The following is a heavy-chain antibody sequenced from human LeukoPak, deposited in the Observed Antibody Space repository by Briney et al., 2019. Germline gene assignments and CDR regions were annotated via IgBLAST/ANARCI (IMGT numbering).Heavy chain of an antibody. CDR2: INHSGST. V-gene: IGHV4-34*01. J-gene: IGHJ6*02. CDR3: ARGPRFVVVPAAIEYYYYGMDV. CDR1: GGSFSGYY. Sequence: SETLSLTCAVYGGSFSGYYWSWIRQPPGKGLEWIGEINHSGSTNYNPSLKSRVTISVDTSKNQFSLKLSSVTAADTAVYYCARGPRFVVVPAAIEYYYYGMDVWGQGTTVTVSS. D-gene: IGHD2-2*02.